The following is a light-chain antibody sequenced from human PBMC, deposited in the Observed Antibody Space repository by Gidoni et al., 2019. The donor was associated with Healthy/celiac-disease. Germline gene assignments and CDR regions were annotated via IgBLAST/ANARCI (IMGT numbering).Light chain of an antibody. CDR3: QQYNNWLTWT. V-gene: IGKV3-15*01. J-gene: IGKJ1*01. Sequence: ELVMTQSPATLSVSPGERATLSCRASQSVSSNLAWYQQKPGQAPRLLIDGASTRATGIPARFSGSGSGTEFTLTISSLQSEDFAVYYCQQYNNWLTWTFGQGTKVEIK. CDR2: GAS. CDR1: QSVSSN.